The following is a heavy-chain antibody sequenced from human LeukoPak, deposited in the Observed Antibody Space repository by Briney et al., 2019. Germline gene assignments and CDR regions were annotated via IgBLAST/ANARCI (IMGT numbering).Heavy chain of an antibody. CDR2: IKQDGSEK. D-gene: IGHD6-13*01. J-gene: IGHJ4*02. CDR3: ARDSTDSSSWYGNFDY. V-gene: IGHV3-7*01. CDR1: GFTFSSYW. Sequence: GGSLRLSCAASGFTFSSYWMSWVRQAPGKGLEWVANIKQDGSEKYYVDSVKGRFTISRDNAKNSLYLQMNSLRAEDTAVYYCARDSTDSSSWYGNFDYWGQGTLVTVSS.